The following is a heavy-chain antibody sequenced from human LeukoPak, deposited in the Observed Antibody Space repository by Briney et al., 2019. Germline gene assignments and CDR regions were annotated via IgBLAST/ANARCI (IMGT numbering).Heavy chain of an antibody. D-gene: IGHD3-22*01. CDR3: ARAAYYYDSSGYYPDVFDI. CDR1: GGSISSGDYY. V-gene: IGHV4-30-4*08. Sequence: SQTLSLTCTVSGGSISSGDYYSSWIRQPPGKGLEWIGYIYYGGSTYYNPSLKSRVTISVDTSKNKFSLNLSSVTAADTAMYYCARAAYYYDSSGYYPDVFDIWGQGTMVTVSS. CDR2: IYYGGST. J-gene: IGHJ3*02.